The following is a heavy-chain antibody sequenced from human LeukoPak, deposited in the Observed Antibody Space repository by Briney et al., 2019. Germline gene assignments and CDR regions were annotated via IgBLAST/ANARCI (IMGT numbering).Heavy chain of an antibody. Sequence: PGRSLRLSCTASGFTFVDYAMSWVRQAPGKGLEWVGFIRSKAYGGTTEYAASVKGRFTISRDDSKSIAYLQMNSLKTEDTAVYYCTRTSTIFGVVTNFDYWGQGTLVTVSS. J-gene: IGHJ4*02. V-gene: IGHV3-49*04. D-gene: IGHD3-3*01. CDR2: IRSKAYGGTT. CDR3: TRTSTIFGVVTNFDY. CDR1: GFTFVDYA.